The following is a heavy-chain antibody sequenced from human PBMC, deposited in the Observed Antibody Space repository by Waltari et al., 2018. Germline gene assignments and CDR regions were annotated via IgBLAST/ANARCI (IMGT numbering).Heavy chain of an antibody. J-gene: IGHJ4*02. D-gene: IGHD2-2*01. Sequence: QVRLQESGPGLVKPSETLSLTCTVSGGSISSYYWSWIRQPPGKGLEWIGYIYYSGSTNYNPSRNGRVTISVDTSKNQFSLKLSSVTAADTAVYYCARGPYAADYWGQGTLVTVSS. CDR3: ARGPYAADY. CDR2: IYYSGST. CDR1: GGSISSYY. V-gene: IGHV4-59*01.